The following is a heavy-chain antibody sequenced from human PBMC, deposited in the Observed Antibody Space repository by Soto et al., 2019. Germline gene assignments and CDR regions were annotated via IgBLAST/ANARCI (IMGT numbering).Heavy chain of an antibody. V-gene: IGHV4-59*01. D-gene: IGHD2-15*01. CDR3: ARSRVVVVAATIDAFDI. CDR1: GGSISSYY. Sequence: SETLSLTCTVSGGSISSYYWSWIRQPPGKGLEWIGYIYYSGSTNYNPSLKSRVTISVDTSKNQFSLKLSSVTAADTAVYYCARSRVVVVAATIDAFDIWGQGTMVTVSS. CDR2: IYYSGST. J-gene: IGHJ3*02.